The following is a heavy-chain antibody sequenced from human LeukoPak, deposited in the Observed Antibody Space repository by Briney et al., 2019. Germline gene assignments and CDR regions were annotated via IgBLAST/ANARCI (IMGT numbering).Heavy chain of an antibody. Sequence: ASVKVSCKASGYTFTSYYMHRVRQAPGQGLEWMGIVNPSGGSTSYAQKFQGRVTMTRDTSTSTVYMELSSLRSEDTAVYYCARDLRGVKRSSNWFDPWGQGTLVTVSS. D-gene: IGHD6-13*01. CDR2: VNPSGGST. J-gene: IGHJ5*02. V-gene: IGHV1-46*01. CDR1: GYTFTSYY. CDR3: ARDLRGVKRSSNWFDP.